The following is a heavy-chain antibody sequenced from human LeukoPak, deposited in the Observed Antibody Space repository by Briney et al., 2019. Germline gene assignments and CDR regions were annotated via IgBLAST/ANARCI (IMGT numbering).Heavy chain of an antibody. CDR3: ARAHFSAYTGSE. CDR1: GDTFSNYA. J-gene: IGHJ4*02. Sequence: GASVKVSCKASGDTFSNYAIYWVRQAPGQGRECVGGILPIIGATKNGQKLQGRVTFTADESTSTVYMELSSLRSEDTAIYYCARAHFSAYTGSEWGQGTLVTVSS. CDR2: ILPIIGAT. V-gene: IGHV1-69*13. D-gene: IGHD3-16*01.